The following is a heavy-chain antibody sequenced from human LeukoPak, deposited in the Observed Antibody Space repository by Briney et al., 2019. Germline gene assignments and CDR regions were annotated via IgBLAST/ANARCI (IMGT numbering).Heavy chain of an antibody. CDR2: ISEDGSIK. D-gene: IGHD1-26*01. CDR3: AKEVGARDAFDI. Sequence: PGGSLRLSCAASGFAFSSCGIHWVRQAPGKGLEWVALISEDGSIKFYADSVKGRSTISGDNSKNTLYLQMNSLRAEDTAVYYCAKEVGARDAFDIWGQGTLVTVSP. J-gene: IGHJ3*02. CDR1: GFAFSSCG. V-gene: IGHV3-30*18.